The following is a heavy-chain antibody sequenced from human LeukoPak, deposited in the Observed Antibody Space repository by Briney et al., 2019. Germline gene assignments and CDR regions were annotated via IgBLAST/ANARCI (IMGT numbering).Heavy chain of an antibody. V-gene: IGHV3-53*01. D-gene: IGHD4-11*01. J-gene: IGHJ4*02. CDR2: IYSGGST. CDR3: AREGATVLRHS. CDR1: GFTVSSNY. Sequence: PGGSLRLSCAASGFTVSSNYMSWVRQAPGKGLEWVSVIYSGGSTYYADSVKGRFTISRDNSKNTLYLQMNSLRAEDTAVYYCAREGATVLRHSWGQGTLVTVSS.